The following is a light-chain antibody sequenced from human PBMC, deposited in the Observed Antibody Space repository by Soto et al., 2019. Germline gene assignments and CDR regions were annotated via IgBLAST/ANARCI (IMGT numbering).Light chain of an antibody. J-gene: IGKJ3*01. V-gene: IGKV3-15*01. CDR3: QQYNNWPPEGT. CDR1: QSVSSN. Sequence: EIVMTQSPATLSVSPGERATLSCRASQSVSSNLAWYQQKPGQAPRLLIYGASTRATGIPARFSGSGSGTECTLTISSLQYEDFAVYYCQQYNNWPPEGTFGPGTKVDIK. CDR2: GAS.